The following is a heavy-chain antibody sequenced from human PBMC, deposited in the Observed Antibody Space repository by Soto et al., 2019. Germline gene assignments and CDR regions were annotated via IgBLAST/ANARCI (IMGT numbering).Heavy chain of an antibody. CDR3: AHRKSSYYGSENTYYYGMDV. Sequence: QITLKESGPTLVKPTQTLTLTCTFSGFSLSTSGMGVAWIRQPPEKALEWLAVIYCTDDKRYSTSLKSRLTITKDTSKNQVVLTMTDMDPVDTAKYYCAHRKSSYYGSENTYYYGMDVWGQGTTVTVSS. D-gene: IGHD3-10*01. V-gene: IGHV2-5*01. CDR2: IYCTDDK. J-gene: IGHJ6*02. CDR1: GFSLSTSGMG.